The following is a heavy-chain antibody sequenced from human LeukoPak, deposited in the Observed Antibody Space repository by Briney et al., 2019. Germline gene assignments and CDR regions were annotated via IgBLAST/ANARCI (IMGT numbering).Heavy chain of an antibody. CDR3: AREKAPYGSGLDY. Sequence: GGSLRLSCAASGFTVSTNYMSWVRQAPGKGLEWVSVMYSGGTTYNADSVKGRFTISRDNSKNTLSLQMNSLRAEDTAVYYCAREKAPYGSGLDYWGQGTLVTVSS. D-gene: IGHD3-10*01. V-gene: IGHV3-66*01. CDR2: MYSGGTT. CDR1: GFTVSTNY. J-gene: IGHJ4*02.